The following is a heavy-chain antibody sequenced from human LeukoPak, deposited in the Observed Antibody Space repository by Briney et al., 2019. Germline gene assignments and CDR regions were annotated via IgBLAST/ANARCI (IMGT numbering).Heavy chain of an antibody. J-gene: IGHJ4*02. Sequence: GGSLRLSCAASGYSFSSYGMQWVRQAPGKGLEWVAVIWYDGSKKYYADSVKGRFTISRDDSKNTLYLQMNSLRAEDTAIYYCARDPGTLATYFDYWGPGTLVTVSS. D-gene: IGHD6-13*01. CDR1: GYSFSSYG. V-gene: IGHV3-33*01. CDR3: ARDPGTLATYFDY. CDR2: IWYDGSKK.